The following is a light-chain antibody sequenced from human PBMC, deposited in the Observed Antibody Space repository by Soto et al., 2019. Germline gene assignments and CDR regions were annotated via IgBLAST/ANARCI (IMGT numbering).Light chain of an antibody. J-gene: IGKJ1*01. V-gene: IGKV1-5*01. CDR3: QQYDISSGT. Sequence: IQTTPSPSTLSSSVVVRATITCQASQSLGVWLAWYQQKPGRAPKLLIYDASTLERGVRSRFSGSGSGTEFTLNISSLQPEDFATYYCQQYDISSGTFGQGTTVDIK. CDR2: DAS. CDR1: QSLGVW.